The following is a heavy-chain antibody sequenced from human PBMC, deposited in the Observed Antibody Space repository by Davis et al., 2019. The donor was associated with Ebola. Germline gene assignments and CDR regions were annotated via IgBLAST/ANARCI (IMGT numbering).Heavy chain of an antibody. CDR2: IYRDGRM. J-gene: IGHJ2*01. Sequence: GESLKISCAASGFTASDKYMSWVRQAPGKGLEWVSVIYRDGRMYHADSVKGRFTISRDNSKNTVYLQINSLRAEDTAMYHCTRHVPGDFWYFDLWGRGTLVTVSS. CDR3: TRHVPGDFWYFDL. D-gene: IGHD4-17*01. V-gene: IGHV3-66*04. CDR1: GFTASDKY.